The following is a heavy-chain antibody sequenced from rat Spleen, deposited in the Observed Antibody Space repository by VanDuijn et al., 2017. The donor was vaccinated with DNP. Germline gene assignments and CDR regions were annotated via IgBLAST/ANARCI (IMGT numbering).Heavy chain of an antibody. CDR1: GFTFSNYG. V-gene: IGHV5S13*01. CDR2: INVGGGNT. J-gene: IGHJ1*01. CDR3: VREDYYSGDWYFDF. D-gene: IGHD1-1*01. Sequence: EVQLVESGGGLVQPGRSLKVSCAASGFTFSNYGMAWVRQAPTKGLEWVASINVGGGNTFYGDSVKGRFTISRDNAKNTQYLQMDSLRSEDTATYYCVREDYYSGDWYFDFWGPGTMVTVSS.